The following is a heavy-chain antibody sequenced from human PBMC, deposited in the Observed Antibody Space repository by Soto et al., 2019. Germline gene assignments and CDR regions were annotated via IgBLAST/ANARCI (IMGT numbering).Heavy chain of an antibody. D-gene: IGHD2-15*01. CDR3: VGRVVAPGGMGV. J-gene: IGHJ6*02. Sequence: GGSLRLSCAASGFTFSSYAMSWVRQAPGKGLEWVSAISGSGGSTYYADSVKGRFTISRDNSKNTLYLQMNSLRAEDTAVYYCVGRVVAPGGMGVWGQGTTVTVSS. CDR1: GFTFSSYA. V-gene: IGHV3-23*01. CDR2: ISGSGGST.